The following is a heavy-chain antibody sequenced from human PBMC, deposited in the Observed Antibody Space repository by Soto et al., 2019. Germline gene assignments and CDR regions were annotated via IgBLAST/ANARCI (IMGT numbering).Heavy chain of an antibody. V-gene: IGHV4-31*03. D-gene: IGHD6-6*01. CDR2: IYYSGST. CDR3: AGSVSSTLNYYYYGMDV. CDR1: GGYISSGGYY. J-gene: IGHJ6*02. Sequence: TSEPLSLTCTVSGGYISSGGYYWSWVRQHPGKGLEWIGYIYYSGSTYYNPSLKSRVTISVDTSKNQFSLKLSSVTAADTAVYYCAGSVSSTLNYYYYGMDVWGQGTTVTVSS.